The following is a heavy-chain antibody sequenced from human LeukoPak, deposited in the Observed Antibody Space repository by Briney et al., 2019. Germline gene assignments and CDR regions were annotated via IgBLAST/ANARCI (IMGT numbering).Heavy chain of an antibody. Sequence: GASVKVSCKASGGTFSSYAISWVRQAPGQGLEWMGRIIPILGIANYAQKFQGRVTITADKSTSTAYMELSSLRSEDTAVYYCARDERFGESSAFDIWGQGTMVTVSS. J-gene: IGHJ3*02. CDR3: ARDERFGESSAFDI. D-gene: IGHD3-10*01. CDR2: IIPILGIA. CDR1: GGTFSSYA. V-gene: IGHV1-69*04.